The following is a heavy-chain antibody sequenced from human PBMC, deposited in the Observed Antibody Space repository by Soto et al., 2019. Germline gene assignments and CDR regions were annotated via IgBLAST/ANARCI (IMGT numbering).Heavy chain of an antibody. J-gene: IGHJ6*03. Sequence: GGSLRLSCAASGFTFSSYGMHWVRQAPGKGLEWVAVIWYDGSNKYYADSVKGRFTISRDNSKNTLYLQMNSLRAEDTAVYYCARDRGYGDYYMDVWGKGTTVTVSS. CDR2: IWYDGSNK. V-gene: IGHV3-33*01. CDR3: ARDRGYGDYYMDV. D-gene: IGHD3-10*01. CDR1: GFTFSSYG.